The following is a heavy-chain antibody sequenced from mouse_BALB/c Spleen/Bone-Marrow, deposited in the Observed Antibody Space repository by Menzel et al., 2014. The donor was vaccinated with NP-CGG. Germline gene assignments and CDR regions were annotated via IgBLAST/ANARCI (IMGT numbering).Heavy chain of an antibody. Sequence: DVQLQESGGALVKPGGSLKLSCAASGFTFSNYAMSWVRQSPEKRLEWVAEISNGGNYTYYPDTVTGRFTISRDNAKNTLYLEMSSLRSGDTAMYYCSRNSNYSFDYWGQGTTLTVSS. J-gene: IGHJ2*01. CDR2: ISNGGNYT. V-gene: IGHV5-9-4*01. D-gene: IGHD2-5*01. CDR1: GFTFSNYA. CDR3: SRNSNYSFDY.